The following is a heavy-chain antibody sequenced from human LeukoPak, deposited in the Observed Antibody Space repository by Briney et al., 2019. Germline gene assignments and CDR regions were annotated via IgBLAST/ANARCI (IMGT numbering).Heavy chain of an antibody. CDR2: IWYDGGNK. Sequence: GRSLRLSCAASGFTFSSYGMHWVRQAPGKGLEWVAVIWYDGGNKYYADFVKGRFTISRDNSKNTPYLQMNSLRAEDTAVYYCARFGGRYSSGWLDYWGQGTLVTVSS. J-gene: IGHJ4*02. D-gene: IGHD6-19*01. CDR1: GFTFSSYG. V-gene: IGHV3-33*01. CDR3: ARFGGRYSSGWLDY.